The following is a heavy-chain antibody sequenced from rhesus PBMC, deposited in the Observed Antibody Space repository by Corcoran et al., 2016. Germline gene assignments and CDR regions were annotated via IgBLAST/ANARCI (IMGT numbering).Heavy chain of an antibody. CDR3: AKDQYWNDGYFDY. CDR1: GFTFSSYG. Sequence: EVQLVETGGGLVQPGGSLKLSCAASGFTFSSYGMSWVRQAPGKGLAWVSAINRGGGRTYSADSVKCRFTISRDNSKNTLSLQMNSLRAEDTAVYYCAKDQYWNDGYFDYWGQGVLVTVSS. CDR2: INRGGGRT. D-gene: IGHD1-7*02. J-gene: IGHJ4*01. V-gene: IGHV3S5*01.